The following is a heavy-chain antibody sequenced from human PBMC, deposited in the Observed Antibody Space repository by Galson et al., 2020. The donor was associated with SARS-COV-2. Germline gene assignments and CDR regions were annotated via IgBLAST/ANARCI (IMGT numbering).Heavy chain of an antibody. D-gene: IGHD3-3*01. CDR2: IKSDGSST. V-gene: IGHV3-74*01. Sequence: GGSLRLSCAASGFTFSSYWMHWVRQAPGKGLVWVSRIKSDGSSTSYADSVKGRFTISRDNAKNTLYLQMNSLRAEDTAVYYCARGGFVEWLLSSSLDNWFDPWGQGTLVIVSS. CDR3: ARGGFVEWLLSSSLDNWFDP. CDR1: GFTFSSYW. J-gene: IGHJ5*02.